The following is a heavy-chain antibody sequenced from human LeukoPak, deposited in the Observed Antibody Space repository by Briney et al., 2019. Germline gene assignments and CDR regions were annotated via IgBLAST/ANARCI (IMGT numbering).Heavy chain of an antibody. V-gene: IGHV3-66*01. CDR1: GFTVSSNY. Sequence: GGSLRLSCAASGFTVSSNYMNWARQAPGKGLEWVSVIYTGGSTYYADSVRGRFSISRDTSKNTLSLQMNSLRVEDTAVYYCARGSHYLLDVWGQGTTVTVSS. CDR3: ARGSHYLLDV. CDR2: IYTGGST. D-gene: IGHD3-16*01. J-gene: IGHJ6*02.